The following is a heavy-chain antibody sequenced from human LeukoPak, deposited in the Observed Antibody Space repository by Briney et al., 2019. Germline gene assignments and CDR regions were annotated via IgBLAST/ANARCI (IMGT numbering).Heavy chain of an antibody. CDR2: INDSGSS. J-gene: IGHJ1*01. Sequence: SETLSLTCAVYGGSFGGYYWSWIRQPPGKGLEWIGEINDSGSSNYIPSLKSRVTISVDRSKNQFSLWLSSVTAADTAMYYCAIHSMYSKRSCYILWGQGTLVTVSS. D-gene: IGHD2/OR15-2a*01. CDR3: AIHSMYSKRSCYIL. CDR1: GGSFGGYY. V-gene: IGHV4-34*01.